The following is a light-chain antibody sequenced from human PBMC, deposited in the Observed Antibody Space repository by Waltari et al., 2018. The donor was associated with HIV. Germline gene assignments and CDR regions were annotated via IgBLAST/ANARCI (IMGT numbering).Light chain of an antibody. CDR2: DVS. J-gene: IGLJ1*01. CDR1: SSDIGAYNS. CDR3: KSKTSSSTPCV. V-gene: IGLV2-14*03. Sequence: QSALTQPASVSGSPGQSITISCTGSSSDIGAYNSVPWYQQHPGKAPKRIIYDVSNRPSGVSGRFSGSKSGNTASLTISGLQAEDEADYFCKSKTSSSTPCVFGTGTKVAVL.